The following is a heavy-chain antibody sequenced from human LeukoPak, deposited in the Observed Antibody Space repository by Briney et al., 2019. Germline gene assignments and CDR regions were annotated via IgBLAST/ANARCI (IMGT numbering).Heavy chain of an antibody. CDR2: IYGDGST. V-gene: IGHV3-53*01. Sequence: GGSLRLSCAASGLIVSGNYMSWVRQAPGKGLEWVSIIYGDGSTYYADSVKGQFTISRDNAKNSMYLQMNSLRAEDTAVYSCAREGVVGGTYYLDYWGQGTLVTVSS. J-gene: IGHJ4*02. CDR1: GLIVSGNY. D-gene: IGHD1-26*01. CDR3: AREGVVGGTYYLDY.